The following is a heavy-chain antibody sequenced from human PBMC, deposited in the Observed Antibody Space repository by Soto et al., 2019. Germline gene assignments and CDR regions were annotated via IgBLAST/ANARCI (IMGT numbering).Heavy chain of an antibody. CDR2: INPRGGGT. J-gene: IGHJ4*02. CDR3: CSPDYGQGY. D-gene: IGHD3-10*01. CDR1: GYTFTNHH. Sequence: QVQLAQSGAEVKKPGASVKVSCKASGYTFTNHHMHWVRQVPGEGLEWMGMINPRGGGTNYPQKFQGRATLTRYTSTTTAYIELSRLKYDDSPIYYCCSPDYGQGYWGQGTRVTVPP. V-gene: IGHV1-46*03.